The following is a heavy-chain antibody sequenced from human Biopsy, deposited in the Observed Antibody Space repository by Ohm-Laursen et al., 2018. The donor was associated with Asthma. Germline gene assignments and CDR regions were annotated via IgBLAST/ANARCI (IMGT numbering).Heavy chain of an antibody. J-gene: IGHJ4*02. Sequence: SETLSLTCTVSGVSIRSYHWSWIRQPPGKGLEWIGYIYYSGSTNCNPSLKSRVTISVDTSKNQLSLKMSSVTAADTAVYFCVRHQYSSSWSTFDYWGQGALVTVSS. CDR2: IYYSGST. D-gene: IGHD3-22*01. V-gene: IGHV4-59*08. CDR1: GVSIRSYH. CDR3: VRHQYSSSWSTFDY.